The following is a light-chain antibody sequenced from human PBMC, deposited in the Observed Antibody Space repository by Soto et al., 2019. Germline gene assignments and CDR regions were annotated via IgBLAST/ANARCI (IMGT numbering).Light chain of an antibody. CDR2: DAS. V-gene: IGKV1-33*01. CDR3: QQYDDLPIT. J-gene: IGKJ5*01. CDR1: RDIDKF. Sequence: DIPMTQSPASLSASVGDRVTITCQASRDIDKFLNWYQQKPGKAPKLLIDDASNLATGVPSRFSGSGSGTHFTFTISSLQPEDVATYYCQQYDDLPITFGQGTRLQIK.